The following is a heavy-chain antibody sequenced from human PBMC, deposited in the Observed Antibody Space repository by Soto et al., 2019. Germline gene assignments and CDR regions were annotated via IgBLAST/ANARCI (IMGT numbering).Heavy chain of an antibody. Sequence: PGGSLRLSRAASGFSFVTYAMSRFTTSWVRQAPGKGLEWASSISASGRKPYYADSVKGHLTISRDNSKNTLHLQMPSLSAEDTAFYYCAKDRGGFAGGWEYFDVWGQGPLVTVSS. V-gene: IGHV3-23*01. CDR3: AKDRGGFAGGWEYFDV. J-gene: IGHJ4*02. CDR1: GFSFVTYA. D-gene: IGHD6-19*01. CDR2: ISASGRKP.